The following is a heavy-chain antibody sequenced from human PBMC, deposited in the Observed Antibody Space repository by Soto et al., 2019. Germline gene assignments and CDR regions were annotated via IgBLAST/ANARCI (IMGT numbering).Heavy chain of an antibody. CDR2: IYYSGST. CDR1: GGSISSGGYY. J-gene: IGHJ6*02. D-gene: IGHD1-1*01. CDR3: AREGYGARYYYGMDV. V-gene: IGHV4-31*03. Sequence: SETLSLTCTVSGGSISSGGYYWSWIRQHPGKGLEWTGYIYYSGSTYYNPSLKSRVTISVDTSKNQFSLKLSSVTAADTAVYYCAREGYGARYYYGMDVCGEGTTVTV.